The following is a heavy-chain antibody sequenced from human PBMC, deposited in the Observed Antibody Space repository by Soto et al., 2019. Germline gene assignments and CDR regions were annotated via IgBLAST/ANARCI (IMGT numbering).Heavy chain of an antibody. D-gene: IGHD3-22*01. Sequence: SETLSLTCTVSGGSVSSGSYYWSWIRQPPGKGLEWIGYIYYSGSTNYNPSLKSRVTISVDTSKNQFSLKLSSVTAADTAVYYCASGIRGSYDSSGYDYDPLVAFDIWGQGTMVTVSS. CDR1: GGSVSSGSYY. CDR2: IYYSGST. CDR3: ASGIRGSYDSSGYDYDPLVAFDI. V-gene: IGHV4-61*01. J-gene: IGHJ3*02.